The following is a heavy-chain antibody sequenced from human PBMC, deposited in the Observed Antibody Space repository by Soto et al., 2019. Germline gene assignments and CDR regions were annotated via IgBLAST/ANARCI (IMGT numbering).Heavy chain of an antibody. CDR2: ISSSSSYI. D-gene: IGHD2-21*02. CDR3: AALVVTAINPDY. V-gene: IGHV3-21*01. CDR1: GFTFSSYS. Sequence: GSLRLSCAASGFTFSSYSMNWVRQAPGKGLEWVSSISSSSSYIYYADSVKGRFTISRDNAKNSLYLQMNSLRAEDTAVYYCAALVVTAINPDYWGQGTLVTVSS. J-gene: IGHJ4*02.